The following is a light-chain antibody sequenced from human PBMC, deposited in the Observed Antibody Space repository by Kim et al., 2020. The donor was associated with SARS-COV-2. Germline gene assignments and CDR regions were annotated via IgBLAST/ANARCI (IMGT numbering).Light chain of an antibody. J-gene: IGKJ2*01. V-gene: IGKV1-39*01. CDR2: AAS. Sequence: DIQVTQSPSSLSASVGDRITITCRASQSISHYLNWYQQKPGIAPKLLIYAASSLQSGVPSRFSGSGSGTDFTLTISSLQPEDFATYYCRQNYGIPPYTFGQGTKVDIK. CDR3: RQNYGIPPYT. CDR1: QSISHY.